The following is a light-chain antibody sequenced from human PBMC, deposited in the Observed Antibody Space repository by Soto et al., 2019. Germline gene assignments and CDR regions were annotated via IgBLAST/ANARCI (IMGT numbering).Light chain of an antibody. CDR3: SSYTSSSTLYV. CDR2: DVS. V-gene: IGLV2-14*01. CDR1: SSDVGSYNY. Sequence: QSALSQPASVSGSPGQSITISCTGTSSDVGSYNYVSWYQQHPGKAPKLIIYDVSNRPSGLSNRFSGSKSGNTASLTISGLPAEDESDYYCSSYTSSSTLYVFGTGPKVT. J-gene: IGLJ1*01.